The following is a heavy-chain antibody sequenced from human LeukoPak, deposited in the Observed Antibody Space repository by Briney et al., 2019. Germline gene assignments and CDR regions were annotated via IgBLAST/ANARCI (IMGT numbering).Heavy chain of an antibody. CDR3: ARASPDCTNGVCYTADWFDP. Sequence: SVKVSCKASGGTFSSYAISWVRQAPGQGLEWMGGIIPIFGAANYAQKFQGRVTITAGESTSTAYMELSSLRSEDTAVYYCARASPDCTNGVCYTADWFDPWGQGTLVTVS. CDR2: IIPIFGAA. CDR1: GGTFSSYA. V-gene: IGHV1-69*13. J-gene: IGHJ5*02. D-gene: IGHD2-8*01.